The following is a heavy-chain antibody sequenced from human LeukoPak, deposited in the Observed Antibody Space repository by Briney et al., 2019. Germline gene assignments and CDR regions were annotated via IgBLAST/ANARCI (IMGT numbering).Heavy chain of an antibody. Sequence: PSETLSLTCTVSGGPISSYYWSWIRQPPGKGLEWIGYIYYSGSTNYNPSLKSRVTISVDTSKNQFSLKLSSVTAADTAVYYCARLGYSYGYAIDAFDLWGQGTVVTVSS. CDR2: IYYSGST. CDR1: GGPISSYY. J-gene: IGHJ3*01. V-gene: IGHV4-59*01. CDR3: ARLGYSYGYAIDAFDL. D-gene: IGHD5-18*01.